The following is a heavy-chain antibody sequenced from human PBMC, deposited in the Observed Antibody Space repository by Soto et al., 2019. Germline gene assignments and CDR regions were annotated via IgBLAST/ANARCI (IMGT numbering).Heavy chain of an antibody. CDR1: GYIFSAYY. CDR3: ARGETGVDDAFDI. V-gene: IGHV1-2*04. CDR2: INPDSGGT. D-gene: IGHD1-1*01. Sequence: QVQLVQSGAEVQKPGASVKVSCKASGYIFSAYYIHWVRQAPGQGLEWMGWINPDSGGTKYAKKFQGWFTMTRATSIRTAYMDLSRLKSDDTAMYYCARGETGVDDAFDIWGQGTTVTVSS. J-gene: IGHJ3*02.